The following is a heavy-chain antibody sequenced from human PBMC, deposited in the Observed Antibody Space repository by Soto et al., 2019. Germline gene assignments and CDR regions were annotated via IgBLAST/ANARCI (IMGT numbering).Heavy chain of an antibody. CDR1: GFTFSSYS. CDR3: ARGIAVAGTDY. Sequence: GGSLRLSCAASGFTFSSYSMNWVRQAPGKGLEWVSSISSSSSYIYYADSVKGRFTISRDNAKNSLYLQMNSLRAEDTAVYYCARGIAVAGTDYWGQGTLVTVAS. V-gene: IGHV3-21*01. CDR2: ISSSSSYI. J-gene: IGHJ4*02. D-gene: IGHD6-19*01.